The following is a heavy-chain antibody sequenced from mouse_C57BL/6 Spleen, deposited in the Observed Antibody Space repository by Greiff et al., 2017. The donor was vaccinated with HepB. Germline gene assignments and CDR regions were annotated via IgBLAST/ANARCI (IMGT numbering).Heavy chain of an antibody. CDR3: ARQTAQATGAMDY. CDR2: ISGGGGNT. Sequence: EVKLQESGGGLVKPGGSLKLSCAASGFTFSSYTMSWVRQTPEKRLEWVATISGGGGNTYYPDSVKGRFTISRDNAKNTLYLQMSSLRSEDTALYYCARQTAQATGAMDYWGQGTSVTVSS. D-gene: IGHD3-2*02. CDR1: GFTFSSYT. V-gene: IGHV5-9*01. J-gene: IGHJ4*01.